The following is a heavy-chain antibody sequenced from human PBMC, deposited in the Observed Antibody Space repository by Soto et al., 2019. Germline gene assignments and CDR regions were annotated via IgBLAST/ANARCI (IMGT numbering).Heavy chain of an antibody. V-gene: IGHV6-1*01. Sequence: SQTLSLTCAISGDSVSSNSAAWNWIRQSPSRGLEWLGRTYYRSKWYNDYAVSVKSRITINPDTSKNQFSPQLNSVTPEDTAVYYCARAPRGGYCTNGVCYPMGYYYMDVWGKGTTVTVSS. J-gene: IGHJ6*03. CDR1: GDSVSSNSAA. D-gene: IGHD2-8*01. CDR2: TYYRSKWYN. CDR3: ARAPRGGYCTNGVCYPMGYYYMDV.